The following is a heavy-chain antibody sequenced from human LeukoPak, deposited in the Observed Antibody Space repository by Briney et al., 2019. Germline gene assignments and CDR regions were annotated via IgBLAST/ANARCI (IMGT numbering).Heavy chain of an antibody. V-gene: IGHV4-59*08. J-gene: IGHJ4*02. CDR3: ARGDGYSGYEGELDY. Sequence: SETLSLTCTVSGDSMTRYYWSWIRQPPGKGLEWIGYINNSGGTSYNPSLKSRVTISLDTSKNQLSLKLNSVTTTDTAVYYCARGDGYSGYEGELDYWGQGTLVTVSS. D-gene: IGHD5-12*01. CDR1: GDSMTRYY. CDR2: INNSGGT.